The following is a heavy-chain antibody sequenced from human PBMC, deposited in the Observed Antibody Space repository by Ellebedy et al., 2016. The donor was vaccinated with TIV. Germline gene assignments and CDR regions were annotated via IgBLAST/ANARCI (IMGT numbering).Heavy chain of an antibody. CDR1: GFTFSSYG. CDR2: VWYDGSNK. Sequence: GESLKISCAASGFTFSSYGMHSVRPAPGKGLEWVAVVWYDGSNKYYADSVKGRFTISRDNFKNNMFLQMNRRRAEDTAVYYCARDGVIPSGGVPQFDPWGQGTLVTVSS. CDR3: ARDGVIPSGGVPQFDP. V-gene: IGHV3-33*08. D-gene: IGHD2/OR15-2a*01. J-gene: IGHJ5*02.